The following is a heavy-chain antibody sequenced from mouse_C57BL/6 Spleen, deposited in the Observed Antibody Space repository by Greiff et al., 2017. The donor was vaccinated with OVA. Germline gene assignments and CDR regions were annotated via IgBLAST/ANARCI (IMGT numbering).Heavy chain of an antibody. J-gene: IGHJ3*01. CDR1: GYTFTEYT. CDR3: ARHEVHYDGSTGGFAY. V-gene: IGHV1-62-2*01. D-gene: IGHD2-3*01. CDR2: FYPGSGSI. Sequence: VKLVESGAELVKPGASVKLSCKASGYTFTEYTIHWVKQRSGQGLEWIGWFYPGSGSIKYNEKFKDKATLTADKSSSTVYMELSRLTSEDSAVYFCARHEVHYDGSTGGFAYWGQGTLVTVSA.